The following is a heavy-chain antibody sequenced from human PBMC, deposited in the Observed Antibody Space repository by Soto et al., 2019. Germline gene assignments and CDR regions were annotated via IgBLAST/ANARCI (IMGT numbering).Heavy chain of an antibody. CDR2: ISYDGSNK. J-gene: IGHJ6*02. Sequence: GGSLRLSCAASGFTFSSYAMHWVRQAPGKGLEWVAVISYDGSNKYYADSVKGRFTISRDNSKNTLYLQMNSLRAEDTAVYYCARVWVEAYCGGDCYSGYCYGMDVWGQGTTVTVSS. V-gene: IGHV3-30-3*01. D-gene: IGHD2-21*02. CDR1: GFTFSSYA. CDR3: ARVWVEAYCGGDCYSGYCYGMDV.